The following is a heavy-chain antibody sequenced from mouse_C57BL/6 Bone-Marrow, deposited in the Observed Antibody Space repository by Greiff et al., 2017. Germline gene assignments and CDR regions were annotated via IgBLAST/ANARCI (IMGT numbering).Heavy chain of an antibody. CDR1: GFTFTSYW. J-gene: IGHJ2*01. V-gene: IGHV1-7*01. Sequence: QVQLLQSGAELANPGASVKLSCKASGFTFTSYWMHWVKQRPGQGLEWIGHINPNSGYTKYNQKFKDKATLTANKSSSTAYMQLCNLTYDDSAVYYCARDYGSYYDCWGKGPTLSVST. CDR3: ARDYGSYYDC. CDR2: INPNSGYT. D-gene: IGHD1-1*01.